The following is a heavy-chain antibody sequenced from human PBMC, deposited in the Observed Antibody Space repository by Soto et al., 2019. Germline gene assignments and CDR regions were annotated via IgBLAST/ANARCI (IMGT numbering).Heavy chain of an antibody. J-gene: IGHJ4*01. Sequence: QVQLVESGGGVVQPGRSLRLSCAASGFTFSNYAMHWVRQAPGKGLEWVAIIWYDGTNKFYADSVKGRFTISRDNSKNSLYLQMNSLRAEDTAVYYCATDLGENWGQGTLVNVSS. CDR3: ATDLGEN. V-gene: IGHV3-33*01. CDR1: GFTFSNYA. CDR2: IWYDGTNK.